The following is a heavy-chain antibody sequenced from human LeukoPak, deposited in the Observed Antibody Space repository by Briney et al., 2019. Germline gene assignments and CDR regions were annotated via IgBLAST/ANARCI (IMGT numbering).Heavy chain of an antibody. D-gene: IGHD6-19*01. V-gene: IGHV3-9*01. Sequence: GRSLRLSCAASGFTFDDYAMHWVRQAPGKGLEWVSGISWNSGSIGYADSVKGRFTISRDNAKNSLYLQMNSLRAGDTALYYCAKDRGTVAALDYWGQGTLVTVSS. CDR2: ISWNSGSI. CDR1: GFTFDDYA. J-gene: IGHJ4*02. CDR3: AKDRGTVAALDY.